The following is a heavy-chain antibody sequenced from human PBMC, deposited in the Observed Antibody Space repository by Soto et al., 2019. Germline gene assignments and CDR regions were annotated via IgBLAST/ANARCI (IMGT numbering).Heavy chain of an antibody. CDR1: GYTFTSYA. D-gene: IGHD2-2*02. CDR2: INAGNGNT. V-gene: IGHV1-3*01. CDR3: AKSATVPAAIAY. Sequence: GASVKVSCKASGYTFTSYAMHWVRQAPGQRLEWMGWINAGNGNTKYSQRFQGRVTITRDTSASTAYMELSSLRSEDTAVYYCAKSATVPAAIAYWGQGTLVTVSS. J-gene: IGHJ4*02.